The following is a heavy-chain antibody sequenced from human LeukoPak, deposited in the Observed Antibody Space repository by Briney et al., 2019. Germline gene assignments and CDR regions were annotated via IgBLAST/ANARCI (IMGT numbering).Heavy chain of an antibody. D-gene: IGHD6-13*01. CDR2: INPNSGGT. CDR1: GYTFTGYF. J-gene: IGHJ3*02. V-gene: IGHV1-2*02. CDR3: ARERGCNSSSCYNDAFDI. Sequence: ASVKVSCKASGYTFTGYFIHWVRQAPGQGLEWMGWINPNSGGTNYAQKFQGRVTMTRDTSISTAYMELSRLRSDDTAVYYCARERGCNSSSCYNDAFDIWGQGTMVTVSS.